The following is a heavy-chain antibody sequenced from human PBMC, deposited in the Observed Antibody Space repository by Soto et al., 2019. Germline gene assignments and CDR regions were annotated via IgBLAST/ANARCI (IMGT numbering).Heavy chain of an antibody. CDR1: GGSFSGYY. V-gene: IGHV4-34*01. CDR2: INHSGST. D-gene: IGHD3-16*02. Sequence: KASETLSLTCAVYGGSFSGYYWSWIRQPPGKGLEWIGEINHSGSTNYNPSLKGRVTISVDTSKNQFSLKLSSVTAADTAVYYCARSWGSYRYRNSMYYFDYWGQGTLVTVSS. CDR3: ARSWGSYRYRNSMYYFDY. J-gene: IGHJ4*02.